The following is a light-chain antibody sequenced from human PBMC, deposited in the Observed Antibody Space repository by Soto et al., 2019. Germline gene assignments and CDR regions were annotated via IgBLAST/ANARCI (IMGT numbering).Light chain of an antibody. CDR3: QQYDSSPYA. CDR1: QSVSSSY. V-gene: IGKV3-20*01. J-gene: IGKJ2*01. Sequence: EIVLTQSPGTLSLSPGERATLSCRASQSVSSSYLAWYQQKPGQAPRLLVSGASSRATGIPDRVSGSGSGTDFTLTISSLEPEGFPVYYWQQYDSSPYAFGQGAELEIK. CDR2: GAS.